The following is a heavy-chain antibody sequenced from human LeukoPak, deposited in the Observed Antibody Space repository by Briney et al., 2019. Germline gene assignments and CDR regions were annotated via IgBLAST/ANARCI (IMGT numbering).Heavy chain of an antibody. CDR2: INPGGGGT. CDR1: GYTFTNYY. J-gene: IGHJ4*02. CDR3: ARTYDDSGSYYPDY. D-gene: IGHD3-22*01. V-gene: IGHV1-46*01. Sequence: ASVKVSCKTSGYTFTNYYIHWVRQAPGQGLEWMGIINPGGGGTTYAQKFQGRVTMTRDTSTSTVYMELSSLRSEDTAIFYCARTYDDSGSYYPDYWGQGTLVTVSS.